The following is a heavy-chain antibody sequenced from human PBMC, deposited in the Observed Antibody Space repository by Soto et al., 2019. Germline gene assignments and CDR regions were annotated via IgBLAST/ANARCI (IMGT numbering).Heavy chain of an antibody. D-gene: IGHD5-12*01. CDR2: MFHSGSP. Sequence: SETQSLACSVSRGSITTEYCTWMRQPPGEGLEWVGYMFHSGSPSYNPSLESRLTMSLDTSRNQFSLKLSSVTAADTAVYYCARVKATYNWFFDLWGHGTLVTVSS. CDR3: ARVKATYNWFFDL. V-gene: IGHV4-59*01. CDR1: RGSITTEY. J-gene: IGHJ2*01.